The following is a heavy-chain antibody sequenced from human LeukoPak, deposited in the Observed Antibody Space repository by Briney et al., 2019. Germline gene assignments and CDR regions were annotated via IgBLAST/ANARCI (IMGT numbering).Heavy chain of an antibody. D-gene: IGHD1-26*01. CDR2: VCHSGST. V-gene: IGHV4-38-2*01. J-gene: IGHJ4*02. CDR1: GYSISSGYY. Sequence: SETLSLTCAVSGYSISSGYYWGLIRQPPGKGLELIGNVCHSGSTYKNPSLKSRVSISLDTSNNQFSLKLTSVTAADTAIYYCARLSGAPVRHPIYHFDYWGQGTLVTVSS. CDR3: ARLSGAPVRHPIYHFDY.